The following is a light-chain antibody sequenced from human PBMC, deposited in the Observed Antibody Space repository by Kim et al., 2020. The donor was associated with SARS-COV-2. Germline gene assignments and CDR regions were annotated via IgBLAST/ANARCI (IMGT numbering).Light chain of an antibody. V-gene: IGLV3-21*04. CDR2: YDS. J-gene: IGLJ7*01. CDR3: QVWDVGHPV. Sequence: SYELTQPPSMSVAPGKTARITCGGDNIGSKGVHWCQQKPGQAPILVIYYDSDRPSGLPERFSGSKSGNTATLTINRVEAGDEADYFCQVWDVGHPVFVGG. CDR1: NIGSKG.